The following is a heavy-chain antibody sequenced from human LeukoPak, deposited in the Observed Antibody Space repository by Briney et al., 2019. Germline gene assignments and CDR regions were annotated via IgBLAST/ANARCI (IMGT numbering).Heavy chain of an antibody. CDR3: AKRYTGYEGHYYFDY. J-gene: IGHJ4*02. CDR2: ISGSGDST. D-gene: IGHD5-12*01. V-gene: IGHV3-23*01. Sequence: SGASLRLSCAASGFTFTTYWMSWVRQAPGKGMEWVSSISGSGDSTYYAASVKGRFTISRDNSKNTLDLQMNSLRAEDTAAYYCAKRYTGYEGHYYFDYWGPGTLVTVSS. CDR1: GFTFTTYW.